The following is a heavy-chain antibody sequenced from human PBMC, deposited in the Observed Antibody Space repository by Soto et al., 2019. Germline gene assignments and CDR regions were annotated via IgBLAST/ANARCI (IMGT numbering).Heavy chain of an antibody. D-gene: IGHD6-13*01. J-gene: IGHJ4*02. CDR1: GFTFSSYA. Sequence: QVQLVESGGGVVQPGRSLRLSCAASGFTFSSYAMHWVRQAPGKGLEWVAVISYDGSNKYYADSVKGRFAIARDNSKNKLYLQMNSLRAEDTAVYYCAIRSSRFTPFDYGGQGTLVTVSS. CDR3: AIRSSRFTPFDY. V-gene: IGHV3-30*09. CDR2: ISYDGSNK.